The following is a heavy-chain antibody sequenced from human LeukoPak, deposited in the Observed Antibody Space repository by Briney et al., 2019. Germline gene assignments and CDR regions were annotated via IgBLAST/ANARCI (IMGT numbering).Heavy chain of an antibody. CDR3: AKDMDVGGYSSGSYFDY. CDR2: IRYDGDNK. D-gene: IGHD3-10*01. J-gene: IGHJ4*02. Sequence: GGSLRLSCPASGFTFSNYGMHWVRKAPGKGLEWVTFIRYDGDNKYYAHSLKGRFTISRDNSKNTLYLQMNSLRAEDTAVYYCAKDMDVGGYSSGSYFDYWGQGTLVTVSS. V-gene: IGHV3-30*02. CDR1: GFTFSNYG.